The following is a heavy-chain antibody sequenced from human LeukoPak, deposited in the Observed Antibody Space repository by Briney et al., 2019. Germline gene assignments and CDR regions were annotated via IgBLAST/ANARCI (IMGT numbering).Heavy chain of an antibody. D-gene: IGHD3-9*01. Sequence: GGSLRLSCAASGFTFSSYTMSWVRQAPGKGLEWVSFIRGSGSIIYYADSVKGRFTISRDNAKSSLFLQMNSLRDEDTAVYYCARDPANNDILTGSPDVFDIWGQGTMVTVSS. J-gene: IGHJ3*02. CDR3: ARDPANNDILTGSPDVFDI. CDR2: IRGSGSII. CDR1: GFTFSSYT. V-gene: IGHV3-48*02.